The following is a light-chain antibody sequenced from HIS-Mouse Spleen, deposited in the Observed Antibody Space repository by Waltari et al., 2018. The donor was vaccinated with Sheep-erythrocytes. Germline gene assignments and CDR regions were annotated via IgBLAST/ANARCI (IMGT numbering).Light chain of an antibody. V-gene: IGLV3-10*01. CDR3: CSYAGSYTWV. J-gene: IGLJ3*02. Sequence: SYELTQPPSVSVSPGQTARITCSGDALPKKYAYWYQQKSGQAPVLVIYEYSKRPSGLPDRFAGSKSGNTASLTISGLQAEDEADYYCCSYAGSYTWVFGGGTKLTVL. CDR1: ALPKKY. CDR2: EYS.